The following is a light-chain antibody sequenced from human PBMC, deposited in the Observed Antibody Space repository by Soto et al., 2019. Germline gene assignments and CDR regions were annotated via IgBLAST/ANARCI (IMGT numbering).Light chain of an antibody. CDR3: CSNAGSHYYV. J-gene: IGLJ1*01. CDR2: EVT. Sequence: QSALTQPPSASGSPGQSVTISCTGTSSDVGGYNYVSWYQQHPGKAPKLLIYEVTNPPSGVPDRFSGSKSGNTASLTVSGLQADDDAEYYCCSNAGSHYYVFGTGTKLTVL. CDR1: SSDVGGYNY. V-gene: IGLV2-8*01.